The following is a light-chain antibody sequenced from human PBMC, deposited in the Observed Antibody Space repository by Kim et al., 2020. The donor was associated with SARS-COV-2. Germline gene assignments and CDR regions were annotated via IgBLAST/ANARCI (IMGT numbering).Light chain of an antibody. J-gene: IGKJ1*01. CDR1: QNIGAS. Sequence: SAFVGDRVTITCRASQNIGASLAWYQHKPGKAPTLLIFGASNLQSGVPSRFSGSGSGTEFTLSVHSLHPDDFATYYCQQYSTYWTFGQGTKVDIK. CDR3: QQYSTYWT. CDR2: GAS. V-gene: IGKV1-5*01.